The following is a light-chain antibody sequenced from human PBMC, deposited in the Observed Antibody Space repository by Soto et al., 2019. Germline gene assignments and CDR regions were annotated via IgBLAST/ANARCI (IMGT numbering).Light chain of an antibody. CDR1: SSNIGGNH. CDR2: VND. V-gene: IGLV1-47*03. Sequence: QSVLSQPPSASGTPGQRVSMSCSGSSSNIGGNHVYWSQQLPGTAPKLLIYVNDQRPSGVPDRFSASKSGTSASLAISGLWSEDEADYYCATWDDSLSSVVFGGGTKLTVL. CDR3: ATWDDSLSSVV. J-gene: IGLJ2*01.